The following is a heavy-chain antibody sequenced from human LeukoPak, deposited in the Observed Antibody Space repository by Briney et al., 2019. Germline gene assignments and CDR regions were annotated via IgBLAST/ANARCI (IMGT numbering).Heavy chain of an antibody. V-gene: IGHV3-53*01. J-gene: IGHJ4*02. CDR3: ARGAGDYAAY. Sequence: PSETLSLTCAVYGGSFSGYYWSWVRQAPGKGLEWVSVIYSGGSTYYADSVKGRFTISRDNSKNTLYLQMNSLRAEDTAVYYCARGAGDYAAYWGQGTLVTVSS. D-gene: IGHD4-17*01. CDR2: IYSGGST. CDR1: GGSFSGYY.